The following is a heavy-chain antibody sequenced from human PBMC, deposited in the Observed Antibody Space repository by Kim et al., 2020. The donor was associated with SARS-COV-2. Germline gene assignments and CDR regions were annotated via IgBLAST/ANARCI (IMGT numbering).Heavy chain of an antibody. CDR2: IYSFART. D-gene: IGHD2-8*02. J-gene: IGHJ4*02. CDR3: LRDTGGY. Sequence: GGSLRLSCSLSGFTVTSSHMYWVRQAPGKVLEFVSIIYSFARTYYADSVMGRFIISRDDSKNMLYLHMNSLRADDTAVYYCLRDTGGYWGQGTPVTVSA. V-gene: IGHV3-53*01. CDR1: GFTVTSSH.